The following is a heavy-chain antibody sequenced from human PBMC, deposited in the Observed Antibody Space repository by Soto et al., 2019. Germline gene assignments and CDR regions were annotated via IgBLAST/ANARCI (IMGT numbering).Heavy chain of an antibody. CDR1: DFTISPYW. Sequence: QPXGALLPACSTSDFTISPYWMTWVRQTPGQGLEFVANIKEDGSVTNYVDSVKGRFTISRDNAKNSLYLQMNSLRAEDTAVYYCGTDQWGGAFDLWGRGTTVTV. D-gene: IGHD3-10*01. V-gene: IGHV3-7*01. J-gene: IGHJ3*01. CDR3: GTDQWGGAFDL. CDR2: IKEDGSVT.